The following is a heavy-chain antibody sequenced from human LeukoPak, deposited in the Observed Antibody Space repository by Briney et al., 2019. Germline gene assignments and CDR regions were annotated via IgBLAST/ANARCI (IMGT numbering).Heavy chain of an antibody. D-gene: IGHD2-21*01. CDR2: INPNSGGT. CDR3: ARGPTIAVVIANGNNWFDP. Sequence: GASVKVSCKASGYTFTGYYMHWVRQAPGQGLEWMGWINPNSGGTNYAQKFQGRVTMTRDTSISTAYMELSRLRSDDTAVYFCARGPTIAVVIANGNNWFDPWGQGTLVTVSS. CDR1: GYTFTGYY. J-gene: IGHJ5*02. V-gene: IGHV1-2*02.